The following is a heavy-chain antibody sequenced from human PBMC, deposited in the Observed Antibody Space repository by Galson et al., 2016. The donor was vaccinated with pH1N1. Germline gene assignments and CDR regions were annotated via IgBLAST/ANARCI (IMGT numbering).Heavy chain of an antibody. V-gene: IGHV3-23*01. J-gene: IGHJ4*02. CDR2: IYGSGSNT. CDR3: ATRNTVVRGGPCFVY. CDR1: GFTFSSYA. Sequence: SLRLSCAASGFTFSSYAMSWVRQAPGKGLEWVSHIYGSGSNTCYADSVKGRFTISRDNSKNTLYLQMNSLRSEDSAVYYCATRNTVVRGGPCFVYWGQGTLVTVSS. D-gene: IGHD3-10*01.